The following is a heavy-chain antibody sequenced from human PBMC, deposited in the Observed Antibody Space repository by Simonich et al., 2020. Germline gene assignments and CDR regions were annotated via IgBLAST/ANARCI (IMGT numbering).Heavy chain of an antibody. D-gene: IGHD3-9*01. J-gene: IGHJ5*02. V-gene: IGHV4-34*01. CDR3: ARGGLVNYDILTGYHNWFDP. CDR2: INHSGST. Sequence: QVQLQQWGAGLLKPSETLSLTCAVYGGSFSGYYWSWIRQPPGKGLGGIGEINHSGSTNYNPSRKSAVTQSVDTSKNQFSLKLSSVTAADTAVYYCARGGLVNYDILTGYHNWFDPWGQGTLVTVSS. CDR1: GGSFSGYY.